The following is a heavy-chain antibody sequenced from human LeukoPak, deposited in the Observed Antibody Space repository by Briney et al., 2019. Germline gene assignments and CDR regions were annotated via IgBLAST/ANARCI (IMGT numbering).Heavy chain of an antibody. J-gene: IGHJ6*04. V-gene: IGHV1-2*04. CDR3: ARALYYYGSGSYFYYGMDV. D-gene: IGHD3-10*01. CDR1: GYTFTGYY. CDR2: INPNSGGT. Sequence: ASVKVSCKASGYTFTGYYMHWVRQAPGQGLEWMGWINPNSGGTNYAQKFQGWVTMTRDTSISTAYMELSRLRSDDTAVYYCARALYYYGSGSYFYYGMDVWGKGTTVTVSS.